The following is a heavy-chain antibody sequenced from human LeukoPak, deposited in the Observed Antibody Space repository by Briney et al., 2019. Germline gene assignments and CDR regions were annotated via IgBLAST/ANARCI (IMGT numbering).Heavy chain of an antibody. D-gene: IGHD6-13*01. Sequence: SETLSLTCTVSGGSISSYYWNWIRQPPGKGLEWIGYIYYIGSTNYNPSLQSRVTISIDMSKNQFSLKLNSVTAADTAVFYCARETPGVAAAGGAFDIWGQGTMVTVSS. CDR1: GGSISSYY. CDR2: IYYIGST. CDR3: ARETPGVAAAGGAFDI. V-gene: IGHV4-59*01. J-gene: IGHJ3*02.